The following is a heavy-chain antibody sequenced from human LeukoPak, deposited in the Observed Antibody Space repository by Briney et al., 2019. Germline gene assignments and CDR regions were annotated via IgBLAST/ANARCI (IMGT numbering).Heavy chain of an antibody. Sequence: PSQTLSLTCTVSGGSISNSVSYWGWIRQPAGKGLEWIGRISSSGHTNYNPSLKSRVTISVDTSKNQFSLKLSSVTAADRGMYYCAGDDCSSSSCYLFHWGQGTLVTVSS. D-gene: IGHD2-2*01. CDR1: GGSISNSVSY. J-gene: IGHJ4*02. CDR2: ISSSGHT. V-gene: IGHV4-61*02. CDR3: AGDDCSSSSCYLFH.